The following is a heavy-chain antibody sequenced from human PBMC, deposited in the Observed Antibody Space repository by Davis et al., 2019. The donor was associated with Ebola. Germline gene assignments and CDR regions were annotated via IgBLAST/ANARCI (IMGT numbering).Heavy chain of an antibody. CDR1: GFTFSSYG. D-gene: IGHD6-13*01. CDR2: ISYDGSNK. CDR3: ARTAAAGGLVARYYFDY. V-gene: IGHV3-33*05. J-gene: IGHJ4*02. Sequence: GESLKISCAASGFTFSSYGMHWVRQAPGKGLEWVAVISYDGSNKYYADSVKGRFTISRDNSKNTLYLQMNSLRAEDTAVYYCARTAAAGGLVARYYFDYWGQGTLVTVSS.